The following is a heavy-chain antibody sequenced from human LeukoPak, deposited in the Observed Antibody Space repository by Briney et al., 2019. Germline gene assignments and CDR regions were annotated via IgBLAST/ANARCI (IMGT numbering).Heavy chain of an antibody. CDR2: IIPIFGTA. J-gene: IGHJ5*02. V-gene: IGHV1-69*13. D-gene: IGHD3-3*01. CDR3: AREGGLGGIFGVVIAWFDP. Sequence: ASVKVSCKASGGTFSSYAISWVRQAPGQGLEWMGGIIPIFGTANYAQKFQGRVTITADESTSTAYMELSSLRSEDTAVYYCAREGGLGGIFGVVIAWFDPWGQGTLVTVSS. CDR1: GGTFSSYA.